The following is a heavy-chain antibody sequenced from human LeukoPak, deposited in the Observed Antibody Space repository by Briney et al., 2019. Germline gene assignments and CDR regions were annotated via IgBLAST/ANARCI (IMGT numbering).Heavy chain of an antibody. J-gene: IGHJ4*02. D-gene: IGHD4-23*01. CDR2: ITSSSSYI. CDR1: GFTFSSYN. V-gene: IGHV3-21*01. CDR3: ARDHYGGNSPFDY. Sequence: GESLRLSCAASGFTFSSYNMNWVRQAPGKGLEWVSSITSSSSYIYYADSVKGRFTISRDNAKNSLYLQMNSLRAEDTAVYYCARDHYGGNSPFDYWGQGTLVTVSS.